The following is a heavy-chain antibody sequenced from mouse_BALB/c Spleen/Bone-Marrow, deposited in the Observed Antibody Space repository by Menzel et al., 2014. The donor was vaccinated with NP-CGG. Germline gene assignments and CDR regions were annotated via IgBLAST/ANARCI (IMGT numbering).Heavy chain of an antibody. CDR2: IDPANGNT. D-gene: IGHD3-3*01. CDR3: AGDGAY. Sequence: VQLQQPGAELVKPGASVKLSCTAPGFNIKDTYMHWVKQRPEQGLEWIGRIDPANGNTKYDPKFQGKATITADTSSNTAYLQLSSLTSEDTAVYYCAGDGAYWGQGTLVTVSA. CDR1: GFNIKDTY. V-gene: IGHV14-3*02. J-gene: IGHJ3*01.